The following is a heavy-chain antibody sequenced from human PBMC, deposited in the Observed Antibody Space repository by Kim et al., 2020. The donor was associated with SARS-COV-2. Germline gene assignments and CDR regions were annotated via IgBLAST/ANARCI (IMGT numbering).Heavy chain of an antibody. D-gene: IGHD6-13*01. Sequence: DLVKGRFAISGDNAKNSRYLQVNSLRAEDTAVYYCARVALGSNSWYWFDPWGQGTLVTVSS. J-gene: IGHJ5*02. CDR3: ARVALGSNSWYWFDP. V-gene: IGHV3-11*05.